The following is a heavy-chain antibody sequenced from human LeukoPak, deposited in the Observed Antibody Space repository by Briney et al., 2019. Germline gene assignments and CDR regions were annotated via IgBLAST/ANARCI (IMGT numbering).Heavy chain of an antibody. Sequence: PSETLSLTCTVSGGSITYYYWNWIRQPAGKALEWIGRIYTSGSTDYKPSLKSRDTMSLDTSKNQLSLELSSVTAADTAVYYCARGISGTTGWPIKYYFDFWGQGTPVTVSS. CDR3: ARGISGTTGWPIKYYFDF. V-gene: IGHV4-4*07. J-gene: IGHJ4*02. CDR1: GGSITYYY. CDR2: IYTSGST. D-gene: IGHD1-7*01.